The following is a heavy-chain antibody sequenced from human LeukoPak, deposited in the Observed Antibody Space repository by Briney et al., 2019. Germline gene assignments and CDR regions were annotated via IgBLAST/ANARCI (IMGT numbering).Heavy chain of an antibody. CDR1: GGSISSYY. J-gene: IGHJ4*02. V-gene: IGHV4-4*07. Sequence: SETLSLTCTVSGGSISSYYWSWIRQPAGKGLEWIGRIYTSGSTNYNPSLKSRVTISVDTSKNQFSLKLSSVTAADTAVYYCARARNYYYDSSGYTYGYWGQGTLVTVSS. CDR3: ARARNYYYDSSGYTYGY. D-gene: IGHD3-22*01. CDR2: IYTSGST.